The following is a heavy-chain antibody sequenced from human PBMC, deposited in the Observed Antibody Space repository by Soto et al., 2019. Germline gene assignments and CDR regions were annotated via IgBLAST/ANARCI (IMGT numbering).Heavy chain of an antibody. J-gene: IGHJ4*02. V-gene: IGHV3-30*18. D-gene: IGHD6-13*01. CDR3: ANSGSSSWYGFDY. Sequence: QVQLVESGGGMVQPGRSLRLSCAASGFTFSSYGMHWVRQAPGKGLEWVAVISYDGSNKYYADSVKGRFTISRDNSKNTLYLQMNSLRAEDTAVYYCANSGSSSWYGFDYWGQGTLVTVSS. CDR1: GFTFSSYG. CDR2: ISYDGSNK.